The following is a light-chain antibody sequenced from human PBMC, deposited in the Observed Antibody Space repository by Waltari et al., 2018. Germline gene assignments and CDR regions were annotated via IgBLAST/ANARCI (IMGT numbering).Light chain of an antibody. V-gene: IGKV1-5*03. CDR1: QTVYSW. J-gene: IGKJ4*01. Sequence: DIQMTQSPSTLSASVGDRVTITCRASQTVYSWLAWYQQKPGRAPSLLISKTSGLESGVPSRFSGSGSWTDFTLTITSLQPDDSATYYCQQYRIFPLTFGGGTKVEV. CDR2: KTS. CDR3: QQYRIFPLT.